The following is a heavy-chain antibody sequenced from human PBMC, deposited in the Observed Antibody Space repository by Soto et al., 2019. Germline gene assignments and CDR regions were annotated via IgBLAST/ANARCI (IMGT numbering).Heavy chain of an antibody. V-gene: IGHV3-11*01. Sequence: QVQLVESGGGLVKPGGSLRLSCAASGLPFSVYFMSWIRQPPGKGLEWVAYISSTGSTIYYADSVRGRFSISRVNGINSLYLQMDSLRAEDTAIYYCARGGWDALDHWGQGTLVTVSS. CDR2: ISSTGSTI. CDR1: GLPFSVYF. CDR3: ARGGWDALDH. D-gene: IGHD6-19*01. J-gene: IGHJ4*02.